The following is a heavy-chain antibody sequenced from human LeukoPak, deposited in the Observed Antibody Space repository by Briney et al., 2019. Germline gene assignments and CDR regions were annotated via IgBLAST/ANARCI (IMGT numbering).Heavy chain of an antibody. CDR1: GYTFTRHW. CDR3: ARLNDGFDV. V-gene: IGHV5-51*01. J-gene: IGHJ3*01. Sequence: GESLKISCKGSGYTFTRHWIGWVRQMPGKGLELMGTIDPGDSDTRYSPSFQGQVTFSADKSIRMVYLQWSSLKASDTAIYYCARLNDGFDVWGQGTMVSVSS. CDR2: IDPGDSDT.